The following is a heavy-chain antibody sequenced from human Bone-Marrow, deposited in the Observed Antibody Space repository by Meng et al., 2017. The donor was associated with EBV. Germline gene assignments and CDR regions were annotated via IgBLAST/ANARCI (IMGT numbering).Heavy chain of an antibody. CDR3: ARQIYFGSRSYYYFDN. CDR2: IYYSGST. D-gene: IGHD3-10*01. CDR1: GCSISSTVYY. V-gene: IGHV4-39*01. Sequence: QLHRQESGPGLVKPSATLSLTCTVSGCSISSTVYYWGWIRQPPGKGLEWIGSIYYSGSTYNNPSLESRVTMSVDTSKNRFSLRLSSVTAADTAFYYCARQIYFGSRSYYYFDNWGQGTLVTVSS. J-gene: IGHJ4*02.